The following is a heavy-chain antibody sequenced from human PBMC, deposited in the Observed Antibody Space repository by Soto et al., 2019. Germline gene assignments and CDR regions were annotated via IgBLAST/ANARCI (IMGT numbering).Heavy chain of an antibody. CDR2: ISAYNGNT. J-gene: IGHJ4*02. CDR1: GYTFTSYG. CDR3: ARVPRDTAMALHFY. V-gene: IGHV1-18*01. Sequence: ASVKVSCKASGYTFTSYGISWVRQAPGQGLEWMGWISAYNGNTNYAQKLQGRVTMTTDTSTSTAYMELRSLRSDDTAVYYCARVPRDTAMALHFYWGQGTLVTVSS. D-gene: IGHD5-18*01.